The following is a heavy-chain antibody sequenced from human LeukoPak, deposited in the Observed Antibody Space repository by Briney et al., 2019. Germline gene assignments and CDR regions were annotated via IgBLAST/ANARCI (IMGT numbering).Heavy chain of an antibody. D-gene: IGHD6-19*01. CDR3: ARGRGGWPETRFDP. CDR1: GFTFSSYD. J-gene: IGHJ5*02. V-gene: IGHV3-13*01. Sequence: GGSLRLSCAASGFTFSSYDMHWVRQATGKGLEWVSAIGTAGDTYYPGSVKGRFTISRENAKNSLYLQMNSLRAGDTAVYYCARGRGGWPETRFDPWGQGTLVTVSS. CDR2: IGTAGDT.